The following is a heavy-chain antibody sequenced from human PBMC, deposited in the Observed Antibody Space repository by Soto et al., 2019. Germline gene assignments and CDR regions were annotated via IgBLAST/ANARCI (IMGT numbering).Heavy chain of an antibody. Sequence: SETLSLTCAVSGYVITNGYHWGWIRQPPGKELEWIGTISHSGDTYYNPSLKRRVTISIDTAKNHLSLILSSVTAADTATYYCTRIYCTTTSCFLIGMDVWGEGTPVTVSS. D-gene: IGHD2-2*01. CDR2: ISHSGDT. CDR1: GYVITNGYH. J-gene: IGHJ6*04. CDR3: TRIYCTTTSCFLIGMDV. V-gene: IGHV4-38-2*01.